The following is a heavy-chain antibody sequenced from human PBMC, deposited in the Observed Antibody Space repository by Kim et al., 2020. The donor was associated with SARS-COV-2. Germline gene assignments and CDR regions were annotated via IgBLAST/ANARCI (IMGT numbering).Heavy chain of an antibody. D-gene: IGHD3-16*01. CDR1: GFTFSAYD. CDR2: ITKNSATI. Sequence: GGSLRLSCATSGFTFSAYDMNWVRLPPGKGLEWLSFITKNSATIYYADSVKGRFTISRDNAKTPLYLQKNRLRDEDTGVYYCVGDRWGGAFDIWGQGTMVTVSS. CDR3: VGDRWGGAFDI. J-gene: IGHJ3*02. V-gene: IGHV3-48*02.